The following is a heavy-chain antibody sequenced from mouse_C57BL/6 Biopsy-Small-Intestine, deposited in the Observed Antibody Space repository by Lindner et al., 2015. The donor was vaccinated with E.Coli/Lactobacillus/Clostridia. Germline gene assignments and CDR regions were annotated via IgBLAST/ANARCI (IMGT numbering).Heavy chain of an antibody. CDR3: ARSEGSAGFFDF. Sequence: VQLQESGPELVKPGASLKTSCKASGNSFTGYYMHWVKQSHGNILDWIGFISPYNGLSSYNQKFKGKATLTVDKSSWTAYMELRSLTSEDSAVYYCARSEGSAGFFDFWGQGTSLTVSS. J-gene: IGHJ2*03. V-gene: IGHV1-31*01. D-gene: IGHD3-2*02. CDR1: GNSFTGYY. CDR2: ISPYNGLS.